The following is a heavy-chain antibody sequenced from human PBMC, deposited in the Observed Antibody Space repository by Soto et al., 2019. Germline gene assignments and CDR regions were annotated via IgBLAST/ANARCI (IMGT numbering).Heavy chain of an antibody. CDR3: AATGDYYDSSGPAAFDI. D-gene: IGHD3-22*01. V-gene: IGHV1-58*01. Sequence: RASVKVSCKASGFTFTSSAVQWVRQARGQRLEWIGWIVVGSGNTNYAQKFQERVTITRDMSTSTAYMELSSLRSEDTAVYYCAATGDYYDSSGPAAFDIWGQGTMVTVSS. J-gene: IGHJ3*02. CDR2: IVVGSGNT. CDR1: GFTFTSSA.